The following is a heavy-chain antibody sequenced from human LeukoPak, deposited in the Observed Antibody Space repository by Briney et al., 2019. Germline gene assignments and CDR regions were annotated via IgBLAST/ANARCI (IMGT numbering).Heavy chain of an antibody. CDR1: GYSFTSNY. Sequence: ASVKVSCKASGYSFTSNYIHWVRQAPGQGLEWMGWVNTNTGNPTYAQGLTGRFVFSSDTSVSTAYLQISSLKAEDTAVYYCVSSDDTSGYFLYWGQGTLVTVSS. CDR3: VSSDDTSGYFLY. CDR2: VNTNTGNP. J-gene: IGHJ4*02. D-gene: IGHD3-22*01. V-gene: IGHV7-4-1*02.